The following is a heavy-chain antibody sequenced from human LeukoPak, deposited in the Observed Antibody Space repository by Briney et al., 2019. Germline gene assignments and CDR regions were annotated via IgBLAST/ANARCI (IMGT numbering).Heavy chain of an antibody. D-gene: IGHD6-13*01. Sequence: GGSLRLSCAASGFSFNNAWMNWVRQAPGKGLEWVDRIKSKTDGGTTDYAAPVKGRFTISRDDSKNMLYLQMNSLRAEDTAVYYCARVLTGIAAAGDSIFDYWGQGTLVTVSS. CDR3: ARVLTGIAAAGDSIFDY. J-gene: IGHJ4*02. CDR1: GFSFNNAW. CDR2: IKSKTDGGTT. V-gene: IGHV3-15*07.